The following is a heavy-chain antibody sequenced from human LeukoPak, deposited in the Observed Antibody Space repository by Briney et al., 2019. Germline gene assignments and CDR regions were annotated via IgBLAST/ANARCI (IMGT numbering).Heavy chain of an antibody. CDR1: GGSISSYY. CDR3: VRSAKTFDY. V-gene: IGHV3-7*01. Sequence: PSETLSLTCTVSGGSISSYYWSWIRQPAGKGLEWVANIKHDGTEKYCVDSVKGRFTISRDNAKNSLYLQMNSLRAEDTAVYYCVRSAKTFDYWGQGTLVTVSS. J-gene: IGHJ4*02. CDR2: IKHDGTEK.